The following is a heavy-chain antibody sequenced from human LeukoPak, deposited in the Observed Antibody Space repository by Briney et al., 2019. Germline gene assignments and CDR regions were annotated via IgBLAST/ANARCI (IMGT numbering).Heavy chain of an antibody. CDR1: GFSLSTSGMC. D-gene: IGHD2-21*02. Sequence: SGPALVKPTQTLTLTCTFSGFSLSTSGMCVSWIRQPPGKALEWLARIDWDDDKYYSTSLKTRLTIPKDTSKNQVVLTMTNMDPVDTATYYYARIQVVTAPYYYYYYMDVWGKGTTVTASS. CDR3: ARIQVVTAPYYYYYYMDV. V-gene: IGHV2-70*11. J-gene: IGHJ6*03. CDR2: IDWDDDK.